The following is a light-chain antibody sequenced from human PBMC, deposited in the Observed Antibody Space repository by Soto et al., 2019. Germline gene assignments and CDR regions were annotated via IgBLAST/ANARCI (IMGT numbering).Light chain of an antibody. Sequence: QSVLTQPPSVSGTPGQRVIISCSGGTSNIGTNYVYWFQHLPGTAPKLLIYRNDQRPSGVPERFSGSKSGTSASLAISGLRPDDEAHYYCAGWDETLSGVFGGGTKLTVL. J-gene: IGLJ3*02. V-gene: IGLV1-47*01. CDR3: AGWDETLSGV. CDR2: RND. CDR1: TSNIGTNY.